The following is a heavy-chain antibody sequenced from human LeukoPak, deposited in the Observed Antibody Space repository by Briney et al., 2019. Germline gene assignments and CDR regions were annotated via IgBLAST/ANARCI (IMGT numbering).Heavy chain of an antibody. CDR2: ISYDGSNK. V-gene: IGHV3-30-3*01. CDR3: ARDGLLGYFDY. J-gene: IGHJ4*02. D-gene: IGHD2-8*02. CDR1: GFTFSSYA. Sequence: GGSLRLSCAASGFTFSSYAMHWVRQAPGKGLEWVAVISYDGSNKYYADSVKGRYTISRDNSKNTLYLQMNSLRAEDTAVYYCARDGLLGYFDYWGQGTLVTVSS.